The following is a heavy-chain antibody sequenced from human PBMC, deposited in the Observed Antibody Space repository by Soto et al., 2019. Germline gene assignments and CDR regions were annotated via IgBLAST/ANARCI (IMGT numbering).Heavy chain of an antibody. V-gene: IGHV1-18*01. CDR1: GYTFTSYG. CDR2: ISAYNGNT. D-gene: IGHD2-15*01. J-gene: IGHJ5*01. CDR3: ARARYCSGGSCYSCWLDP. Sequence: ASVKVSCKASGYTFTSYGISWVRQAPGQGLEWMGWISAYNGNTNYAQKLQGRVTMTTDTSTSTAYMELRSLRSDDTAVYYCARARYCSGGSCYSCWLDPWGQGTLVTVS.